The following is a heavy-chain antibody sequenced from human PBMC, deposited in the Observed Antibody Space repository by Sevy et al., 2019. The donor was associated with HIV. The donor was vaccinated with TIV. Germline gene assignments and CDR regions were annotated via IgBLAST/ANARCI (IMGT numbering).Heavy chain of an antibody. Sequence: GGSLRLSCAASGLSFTSNGMSWVRQAPGKALEWVAGIPSGGATYYADSVKGRFTVSRDNSKNTLYLQLNNLTADDTAVFYCAGGDTPMITDLDYWGQGTLVTVSS. J-gene: IGHJ4*02. CDR2: IPSGGAT. D-gene: IGHD5-18*01. CDR3: AGGDTPMITDLDY. V-gene: IGHV3-23*01. CDR1: GLSFTSNG.